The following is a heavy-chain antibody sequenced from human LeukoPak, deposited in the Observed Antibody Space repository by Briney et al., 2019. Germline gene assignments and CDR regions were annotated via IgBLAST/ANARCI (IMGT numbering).Heavy chain of an antibody. V-gene: IGHV4-39*07. Sequence: TSETLSLTCTVSGGSISSSTSYWGWIRQPPGKGLEWIGTISYSGSTYYNPSLKSRVTISLDTSNNQFSLELSSVTAADTAVYYCARGYSSPVPNFDYWGQGTLVTVSS. D-gene: IGHD6-13*01. J-gene: IGHJ4*02. CDR3: ARGYSSPVPNFDY. CDR1: GGSISSSTSY. CDR2: ISYSGST.